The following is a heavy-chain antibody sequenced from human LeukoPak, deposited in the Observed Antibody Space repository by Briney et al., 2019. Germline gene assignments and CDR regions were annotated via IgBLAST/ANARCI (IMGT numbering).Heavy chain of an antibody. D-gene: IGHD1-26*01. CDR3: ARTVSGDYYGMDV. CDR1: GVSLSTSY. Sequence: PSETLSLTCTVSGVSLSTSYWSWVRHPPAQGLDWMGYTSYSGSTNYNSYLKSRVTMSVDMSTDQFSLRLISVTAADTAVYYCARTVSGDYYGMDVWGQGTTVTVSS. CDR2: TSYSGST. J-gene: IGHJ6*02. V-gene: IGHV4-59*08.